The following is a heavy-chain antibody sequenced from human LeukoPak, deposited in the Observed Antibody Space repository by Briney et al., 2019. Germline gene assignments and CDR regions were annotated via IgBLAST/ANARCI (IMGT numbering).Heavy chain of an antibody. J-gene: IGHJ3*02. Sequence: ASVKVSCKASGYTFTGYYMHWVRQAPGQGLEWMGIINPSGGSTSYAQKFQGRVTMTRDTSTSTVYMELSSLRSEDTAVYYCARDAKRPLLRYFDWQGDAFDIWGQGTMVTVSS. V-gene: IGHV1-46*01. CDR2: INPSGGST. CDR1: GYTFTGYY. CDR3: ARDAKRPLLRYFDWQGDAFDI. D-gene: IGHD3-9*01.